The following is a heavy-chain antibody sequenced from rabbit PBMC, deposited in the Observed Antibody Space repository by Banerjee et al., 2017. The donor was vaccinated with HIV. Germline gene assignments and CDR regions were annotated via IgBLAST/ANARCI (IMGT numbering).Heavy chain of an antibody. CDR2: IYTASGGT. V-gene: IGHV1S45*01. Sequence: QEQLEESGGDLVKPEGSLTLTCTASGFSFSSNDYMCWVRQAPGKGLEWIGCIYTASGGTAYASWAKGRFTISKASSTTVTLQATSLTAADTATYFCARDPVSSEGSAFDLWGPGTLVTVS. CDR3: ARDPVSSEGSAFDL. D-gene: IGHD1-1*01. J-gene: IGHJ4*01. CDR1: GFSFSSNDY.